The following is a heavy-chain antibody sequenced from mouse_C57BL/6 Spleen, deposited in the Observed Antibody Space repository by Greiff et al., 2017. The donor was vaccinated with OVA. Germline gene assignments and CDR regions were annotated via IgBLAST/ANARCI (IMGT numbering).Heavy chain of an antibody. CDR2: IHPKSGST. J-gene: IGHJ1*03. CDR1: GYTFTSYW. V-gene: IGHV1-64*01. CDR3: ARWTGTGYFEV. D-gene: IGHD3-3*01. Sequence: QVQLQQPGAELVKPGASVKLSCKASGYTFTSYWMHWVKQRPGQGLEWIGMIHPKSGSTNYNEKFKSKATLTVDKSSSTAYMQHSSLTSEDAAVEYCARWTGTGYFEVGGTGNTVTVAS.